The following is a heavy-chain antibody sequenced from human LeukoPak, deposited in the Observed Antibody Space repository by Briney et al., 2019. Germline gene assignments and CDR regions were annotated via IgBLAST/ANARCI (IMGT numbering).Heavy chain of an antibody. CDR3: AREGRGYDYVWGSYHNWFDP. Sequence: GGSLRLSCTGSGFTFSSYSMNWVRQAPGKGLEWVSSISSSSSYRYYEESVKGRFSISRDNARNSLYLQMNSLRAEDTAVYYCAREGRGYDYVWGSYHNWFDPWGQGTLVTVSS. CDR1: GFTFSSYS. D-gene: IGHD3-16*02. CDR2: ISSSSSYR. V-gene: IGHV3-21*01. J-gene: IGHJ5*02.